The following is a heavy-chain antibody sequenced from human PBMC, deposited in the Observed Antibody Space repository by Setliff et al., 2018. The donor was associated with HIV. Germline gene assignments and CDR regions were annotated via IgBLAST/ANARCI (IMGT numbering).Heavy chain of an antibody. Sequence: GGSLRLSCAASGFTFSSYSMNWVRQAPGKGLEWVSYITSSSTIYYADSVKGRFTISRDNAKNSLYLQMNSLRAEDTAVYYCARDAYYDFWSGYSVNWFDPWGQGTLVTVSS. CDR1: GFTFSSYS. CDR3: ARDAYYDFWSGYSVNWFDP. D-gene: IGHD3-3*01. CDR2: ITSSSTI. V-gene: IGHV3-48*01. J-gene: IGHJ5*02.